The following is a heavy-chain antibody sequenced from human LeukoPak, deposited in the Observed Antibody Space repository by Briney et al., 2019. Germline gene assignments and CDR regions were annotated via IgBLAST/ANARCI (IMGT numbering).Heavy chain of an antibody. CDR3: ALSYDILTGYYSFPLDY. D-gene: IGHD3-9*01. CDR1: GGTFSSYA. Sequence: SVKVSCKASGGTFSSYAISWVRQAPGQGLEWMGGIIPIFGTANYAQKLQGRVTMTTDTSTSTAYMELRSLRSDDTAVYYCALSYDILTGYYSFPLDYWGQGTPVTVSS. J-gene: IGHJ4*02. CDR2: IIPIFGTA. V-gene: IGHV1-69*05.